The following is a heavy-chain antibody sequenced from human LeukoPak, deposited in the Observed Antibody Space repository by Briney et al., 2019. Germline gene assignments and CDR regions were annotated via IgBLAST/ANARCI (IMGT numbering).Heavy chain of an antibody. CDR3: TRDGGYAPFDY. CDR2: TRSKAYGGTT. J-gene: IGHJ4*02. Sequence: PGGSLRLSCAASGFIFSSYAMNWVRQAPGKGLEWVGFTRSKAYGGTTEYAASVKGRFTISRDDSKSIAYLQMNSLKTEDTAVYYCTRDGGYAPFDYWGQGTLVTVSS. V-gene: IGHV3-49*04. CDR1: GFIFSSYA. D-gene: IGHD3-22*01.